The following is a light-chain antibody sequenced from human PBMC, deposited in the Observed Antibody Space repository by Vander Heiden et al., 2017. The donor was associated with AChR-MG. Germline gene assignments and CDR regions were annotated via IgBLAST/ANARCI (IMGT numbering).Light chain of an antibody. V-gene: IGKV1-8*01. CDR2: AAS. J-gene: IGKJ4*01. Sequence: IRITQPPSSLSASTGDRVTITCRASQDSSSYLAWYQQKPGKAPKLLIYAASTLQSGVPSRFSGSGSGTDFTLTISSLQSEDFATYYCQQYYSYPRTFGGGTKVEIK. CDR1: QDSSSY. CDR3: QQYYSYPRT.